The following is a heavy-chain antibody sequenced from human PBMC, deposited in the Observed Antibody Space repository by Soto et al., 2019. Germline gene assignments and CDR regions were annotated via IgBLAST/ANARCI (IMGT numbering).Heavy chain of an antibody. CDR1: GCSISSGAYY. CDR3: ARHVSLDIVVVAFDY. CDR2: IYYSGST. J-gene: IGHJ4*02. D-gene: IGHD2-15*01. Sequence: SETLSLTCTLSGCSISSGAYYWSWIRQPPGKGLEWIGNIYYSGSTYYNPSLKSRVTISVDTSKNPFSLTLSSVTAADTAVYYCARHVSLDIVVVAFDYWGQGTLVTVSS. V-gene: IGHV4-39*01.